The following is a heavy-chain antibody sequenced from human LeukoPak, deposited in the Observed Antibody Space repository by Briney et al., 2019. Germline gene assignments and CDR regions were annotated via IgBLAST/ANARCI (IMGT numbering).Heavy chain of an antibody. Sequence: QSGGSLRLSCVASGFTFSSDAMHWVRQAPGKGLEWVSYISSSSNTIYYADSVKGRFTISRDNAKNSLCLQMNSLRAEDTAVYYCALYRGVAFDIWGQGTMVTVSS. D-gene: IGHD1-26*01. J-gene: IGHJ3*02. CDR1: GFTFSSDA. CDR2: ISSSSNTI. V-gene: IGHV3-48*01. CDR3: ALYRGVAFDI.